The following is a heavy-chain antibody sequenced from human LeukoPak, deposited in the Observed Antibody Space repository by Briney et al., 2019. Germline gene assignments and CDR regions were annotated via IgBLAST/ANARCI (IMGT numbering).Heavy chain of an antibody. CDR3: ARLVCSTIPCYGKFYFDS. CDR1: GFSFSSYA. Sequence: GGSLRLSCAASGFSFSSYAMEWVRQAPGKGLEWVSSITGSSDSIYYADSVKGRFTISRDNAKNSVYLQMNSLRAEDTAVYYCARLVCSTIPCYGKFYFDSWGQGTLVPVSS. CDR2: ITGSSDSI. J-gene: IGHJ4*02. V-gene: IGHV3-21*01. D-gene: IGHD2-2*01.